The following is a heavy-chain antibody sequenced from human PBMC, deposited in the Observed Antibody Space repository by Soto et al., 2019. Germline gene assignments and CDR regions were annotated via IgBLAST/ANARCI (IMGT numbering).Heavy chain of an antibody. Sequence: QVQLQESGPGLVKPSETLSLTCTVSGGSVSNFYWNWIRQPAGKRLEWIGRIYTSGNTNYNPSLRGRVTMSIDTSRNQFSLKLNSVTAADTAVYYCARSSHKERWFDPWGQGTLVTVSS. D-gene: IGHD6-13*01. CDR1: GGSVSNFY. CDR3: ARSSHKERWFDP. J-gene: IGHJ5*02. CDR2: IYTSGNT. V-gene: IGHV4-4*07.